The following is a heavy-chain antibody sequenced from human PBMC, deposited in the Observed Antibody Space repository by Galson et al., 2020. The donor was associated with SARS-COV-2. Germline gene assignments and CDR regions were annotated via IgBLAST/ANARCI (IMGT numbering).Heavy chain of an antibody. CDR3: ARGGYCSSTGCDKEYYYYMDV. Sequence: SQTLSLTCAISGDSVSSNSSAWNWIRQSPSRGLEWLGRTYYRSKWYNEYAVTVKSRITINTDTSKNQFTLQLNSVTPEDTAVDYCARGGYCSSTGCDKEYYYYMDVWGKGTTVTVSS. J-gene: IGHJ6*03. V-gene: IGHV6-1*01. CDR2: TYYRSKWYN. D-gene: IGHD2-2*01. CDR1: GDSVSSNSSA.